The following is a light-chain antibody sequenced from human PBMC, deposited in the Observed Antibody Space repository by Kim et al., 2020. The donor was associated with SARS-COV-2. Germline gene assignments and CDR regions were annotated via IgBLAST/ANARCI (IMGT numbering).Light chain of an antibody. CDR2: DVS. Sequence: GQSITISCPGTSSDVGAYNYVSWYQQHPGKVPKVMIYDVSKRPSGVSNRFSGSKSGNTASLTISGLQAEDEADYYCSSYTSSSTYVFGTGTKVTVL. J-gene: IGLJ1*01. V-gene: IGLV2-14*03. CDR3: SSYTSSSTYV. CDR1: SSDVGAYNY.